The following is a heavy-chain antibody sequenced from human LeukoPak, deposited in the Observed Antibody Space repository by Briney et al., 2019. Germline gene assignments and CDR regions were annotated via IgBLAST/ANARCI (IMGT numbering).Heavy chain of an antibody. D-gene: IGHD2-15*01. Sequence: PRGSLRLSCAASGFTFSSYSMNWVRQAPGKGLEWVSSISSSSSYIYYADSVKGRFTISRDNAKNSLYLQMNSLRAEDTAVYYCARDRIEYCSGGSCYDAWFDPWGQGTLVTVSS. V-gene: IGHV3-21*01. CDR1: GFTFSSYS. CDR3: ARDRIEYCSGGSCYDAWFDP. J-gene: IGHJ5*02. CDR2: ISSSSSYI.